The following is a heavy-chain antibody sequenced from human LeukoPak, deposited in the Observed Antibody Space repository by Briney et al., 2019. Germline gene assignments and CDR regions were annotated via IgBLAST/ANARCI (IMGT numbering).Heavy chain of an antibody. D-gene: IGHD5-18*01. V-gene: IGHV1-18*01. CDR3: ARQSGYSYDRYPRGWFDP. J-gene: IGHJ5*02. CDR2: ISPYNGNT. CDR1: GYIFTSYD. Sequence: GASVKVSCKASGYIFTSYDISRLRQAPGQGFEWMAWISPYNGNTNYAQKVQGRVTMTRDMSTSTVYMELSSLRSEDTAVYYCARQSGYSYDRYPRGWFDPWGQGTLVTVSS.